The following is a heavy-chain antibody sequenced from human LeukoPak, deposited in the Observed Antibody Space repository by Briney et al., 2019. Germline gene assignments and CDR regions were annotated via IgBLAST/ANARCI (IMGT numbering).Heavy chain of an antibody. Sequence: SVKVSCKTSGGTFNTYAFSWVRQAPGQGLEWMGGIIPIYGTIHFAERFQGRVTITADKFTSTVYMELSSLRSEDTAIYYCARVGDDSIRRGELLLRQCFFDFWGQGTLVTVSS. CDR1: GGTFNTYA. J-gene: IGHJ4*02. D-gene: IGHD3-16*01. CDR3: ARVGDDSIRRGELLLRQCFFDF. V-gene: IGHV1-69*06. CDR2: IIPIYGTI.